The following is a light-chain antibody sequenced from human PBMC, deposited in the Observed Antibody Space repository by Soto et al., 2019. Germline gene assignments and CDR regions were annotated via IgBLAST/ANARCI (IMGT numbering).Light chain of an antibody. CDR1: RPSIGSNH. CDR3: AAWHDSLSGVI. CDR2: TNN. J-gene: IGLJ2*01. V-gene: IGLV1-47*01. Sequence: QSALTQPPSASGTPGHRVTLSCSGSRPSIGSNHVYWYQQLPGMAPELLIDTNNQRPSGVPDRFSASKSGTSASLAISGLRSEDEADYYCAAWHDSLSGVIFGGGTKVTVL.